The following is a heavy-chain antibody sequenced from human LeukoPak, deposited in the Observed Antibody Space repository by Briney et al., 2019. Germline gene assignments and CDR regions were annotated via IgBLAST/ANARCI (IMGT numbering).Heavy chain of an antibody. J-gene: IGHJ4*02. V-gene: IGHV2-70*04. CDR1: GFSLSTSGMH. CDR2: IDWDDDK. D-gene: IGHD3-10*01. CDR3: ARMATRGVNPYFDY. Sequence: SGPTLVNPTQTLTLTCTFSGFSLSTSGMHVSWIRQPPGKALEWLARIDWDDDKFYSTSLKTRLTISKDTSKSQVVLTMTNMDPVDTATYYCARMATRGVNPYFDYWGQGTLVTVSS.